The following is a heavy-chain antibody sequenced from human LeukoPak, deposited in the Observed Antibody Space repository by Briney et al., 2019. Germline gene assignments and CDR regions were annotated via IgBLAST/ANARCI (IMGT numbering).Heavy chain of an antibody. V-gene: IGHV3-33*01. CDR3: ARDIVVVPAGDDYYYYGMDV. D-gene: IGHD2-2*01. CDR1: GFTFSSYG. Sequence: GGSLRLSCAASGFTFSSYGMHWVRQAPGKGLEWVAVIWYDGSKKYYADSVKGRFTISRGNSKNTLYLQMNSLRAEDTAVYYCARDIVVVPAGDDYYYYGMDVWGQGTTVTVSS. J-gene: IGHJ6*02. CDR2: IWYDGSKK.